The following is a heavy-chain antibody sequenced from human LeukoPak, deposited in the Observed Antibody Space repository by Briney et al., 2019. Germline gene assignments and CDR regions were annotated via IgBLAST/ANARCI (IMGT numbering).Heavy chain of an antibody. CDR2: IIPIFGTA. CDR1: GGTFSSYA. D-gene: IGHD3-10*01. Sequence: ASVKVSCKASGGTFSSYAISWVRQAPEQGLEWMGGIIPIFGTANYAQKFQGRVTITADESTSTAYMELSSLRSGDTAVYYCARNVDYYGSGSLDYWAREPWSPSPQ. V-gene: IGHV1-69*13. CDR3: ARNVDYYGSGSLDY. J-gene: IGHJ4*02.